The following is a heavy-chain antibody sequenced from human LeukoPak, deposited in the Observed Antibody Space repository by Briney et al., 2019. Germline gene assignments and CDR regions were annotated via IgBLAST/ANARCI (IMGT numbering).Heavy chain of an antibody. CDR3: AKGWPATWY. V-gene: IGHV3-30*18. Sequence: GGSLRLSCAASGFTFSTYGMHWVRQAPGKGLEWVAVISYDGSNKYYADSVKGQFTISRDNSKNTLYLQMNSLRAEDTAVYYCAKGWPATWYWGQGTLVTVSS. D-gene: IGHD2-15*01. J-gene: IGHJ4*02. CDR1: GFTFSTYG. CDR2: ISYDGSNK.